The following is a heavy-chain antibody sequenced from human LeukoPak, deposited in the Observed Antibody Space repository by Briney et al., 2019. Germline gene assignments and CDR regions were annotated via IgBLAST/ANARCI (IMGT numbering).Heavy chain of an antibody. CDR3: ARPVSTYFSYFDY. CDR2: INPDSGGI. V-gene: IGHV1-2*02. CDR1: GYTFTGDY. Sequence: GASVKVSCKASGYTFTGDYIHWVRQAPGRGLEWMGWINPDSGGIKYAQKSQGRVTMTRDTTISTAYMELSRPRSDDTAIYYCARPVSTYFSYFDYWGQGALVTVSS. D-gene: IGHD2/OR15-2a*01. J-gene: IGHJ4*02.